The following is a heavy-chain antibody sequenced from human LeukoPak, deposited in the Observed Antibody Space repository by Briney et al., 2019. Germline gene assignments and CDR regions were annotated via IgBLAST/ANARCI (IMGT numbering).Heavy chain of an antibody. Sequence: PGGSLRLSCAASGFTVSSNYMSWVRQAPGKGLEWVSVIYSGGSAYYADSVKGRFTTSRDNSKNTLYLQMNSLRAEDTAVYYCARDRPYYDFWSGYMDVWGKGTTVTVSS. V-gene: IGHV3-53*01. D-gene: IGHD3-3*01. J-gene: IGHJ6*03. CDR2: IYSGGSA. CDR1: GFTVSSNY. CDR3: ARDRPYYDFWSGYMDV.